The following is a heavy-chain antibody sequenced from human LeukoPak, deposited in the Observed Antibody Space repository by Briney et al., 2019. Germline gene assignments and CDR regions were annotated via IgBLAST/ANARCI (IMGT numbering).Heavy chain of an antibody. CDR1: GFIVSSSY. V-gene: IGHV3-53*01. CDR3: ARVNRGWSFDY. Sequence: PGGSLRLSCAASGFIVSSSYMIWVRQAPGKGLEWVSVIYSGGSTYYADSVKGRFTISRDNSKNTLYLQMNSLGAEDTAVYYCARVNRGWSFDYWGQGTLVTVSS. CDR2: IYSGGST. J-gene: IGHJ4*02. D-gene: IGHD6-19*01.